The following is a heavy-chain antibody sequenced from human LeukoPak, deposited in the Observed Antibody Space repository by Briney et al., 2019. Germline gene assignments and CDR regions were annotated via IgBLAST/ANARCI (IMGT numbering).Heavy chain of an antibody. V-gene: IGHV1-69*01. CDR1: GGTSSSYA. D-gene: IGHD3-10*01. Sequence: ASVKVSCKASGGTSSSYAINWLRQAPGQGLEWMGGIIPIFGTANYAQKFQGRVTITADESTSTAYMELSSLRSEDTAVYYCASGGANDFDYWGQGTLVTVSS. CDR2: IIPIFGTA. CDR3: ASGGANDFDY. J-gene: IGHJ4*02.